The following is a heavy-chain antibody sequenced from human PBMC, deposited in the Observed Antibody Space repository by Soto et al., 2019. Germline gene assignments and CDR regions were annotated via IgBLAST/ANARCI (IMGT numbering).Heavy chain of an antibody. CDR1: GGSISSGGYS. Sequence: PSETLSLTCAVSGGSISSGGYSWSWIRQPPGKGLEWIGYIYHSGSTYYNPSLKSRVTISVDRSKNQFSLKLSSVTAADTAVYYCARGGEYCISTSCYAGSWFDPWGQGTLVTVSS. V-gene: IGHV4-30-2*01. J-gene: IGHJ5*02. CDR2: IYHSGST. CDR3: ARGGEYCISTSCYAGSWFDP. D-gene: IGHD2-2*01.